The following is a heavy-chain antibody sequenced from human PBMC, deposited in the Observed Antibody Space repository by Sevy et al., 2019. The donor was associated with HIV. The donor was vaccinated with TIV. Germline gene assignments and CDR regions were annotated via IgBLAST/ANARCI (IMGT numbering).Heavy chain of an antibody. CDR1: GITLTPYW. J-gene: IGHJ5*02. V-gene: IGHV3-74*01. D-gene: IGHD1-26*01. Sequence: GGSLRLSCAASGITLTPYWMHWVRQVPGKGLVWVSRIKSDGSSTSYADSVKGRFTISRDNAKNTLYLQMNSLRAEDTAVYYCARDRSGSYHVSDNWFDPWGQGTLVTVSS. CDR3: ARDRSGSYHVSDNWFDP. CDR2: IKSDGSST.